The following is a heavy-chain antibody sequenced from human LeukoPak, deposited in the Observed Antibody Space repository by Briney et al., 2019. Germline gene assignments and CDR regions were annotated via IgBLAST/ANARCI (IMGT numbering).Heavy chain of an antibody. CDR3: ARDPFGGKIFDF. J-gene: IGHJ4*02. CDR2: ISYDRDNK. Sequence: GGSLRLSCAASGFTVSGYSMPWVRRAPGKGLEWVAVISYDRDNKYYADSVRGRFTISRDTSNNTLYLHLNSFRAEDTAVYYCARDPFGGKIFDFWGQGTLVTVSS. V-gene: IGHV3-30*14. D-gene: IGHD3-10*01. CDR1: GFTVSGYS.